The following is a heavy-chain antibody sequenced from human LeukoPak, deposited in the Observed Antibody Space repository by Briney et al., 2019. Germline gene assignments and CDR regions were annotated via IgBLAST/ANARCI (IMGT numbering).Heavy chain of an antibody. Sequence: GGSLRLSCAASGFTFSSYGMHWVRQAPGKGLEWVAVILSDGSKEFYTDSVKGRFTISRDNSKNTLYLQMNSLRAEDTAVYYCARGAQVGATDDYWGQGTLVTVSS. J-gene: IGHJ4*02. CDR2: ILSDGSKE. V-gene: IGHV3-33*01. CDR3: ARGAQVGATDDY. D-gene: IGHD1-26*01. CDR1: GFTFSSYG.